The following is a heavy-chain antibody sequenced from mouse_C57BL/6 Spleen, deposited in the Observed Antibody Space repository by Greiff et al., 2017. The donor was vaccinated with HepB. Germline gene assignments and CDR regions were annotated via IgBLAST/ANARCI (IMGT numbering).Heavy chain of an antibody. Sequence: EVQRVESGGGLVQPKGSLKLSCAASGFSFNTYAMNWVRQAPGKGLEWVARIRSKSNNYATYYADSVKDRFTISRDDSESMLYLQMNNLKTEDTAMYYCVRNYDYDAGWFAYWGQGTLVTVSA. CDR3: VRNYDYDAGWFAY. D-gene: IGHD2-4*01. CDR2: IRSKSNNYAT. J-gene: IGHJ3*01. CDR1: GFSFNTYA. V-gene: IGHV10-1*01.